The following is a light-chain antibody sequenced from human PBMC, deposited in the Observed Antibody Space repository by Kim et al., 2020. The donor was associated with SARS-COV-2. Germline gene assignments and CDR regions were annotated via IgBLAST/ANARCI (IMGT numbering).Light chain of an antibody. CDR3: QSYDSSNTWV. CDR1: SGSIASNY. CDR2: EDN. V-gene: IGLV6-57*04. J-gene: IGLJ3*02. Sequence: NFMLTQPHSVSESPGKTVTISGTRSSGSIASNYVQWYQQRPGSAPTTVIYEDNQRPSGVPDRFSGSIDSSSNSASLTISGLKTEDEADYYCQSYDSSNTWVFGGGTQLTVL.